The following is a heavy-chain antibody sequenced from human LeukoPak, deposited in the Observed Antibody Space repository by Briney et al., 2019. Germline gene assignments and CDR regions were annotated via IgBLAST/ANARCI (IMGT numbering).Heavy chain of an antibody. Sequence: GGSLRLSYAASGFTFTSYWMHWVRQASGKGLVWVSRVNSDGSSTTYADSVKGRFTISRDNAKNTLYLQMNSLRAEDTAVYYCARGRYYGMDVWGQGTTVTVSS. CDR2: VNSDGSST. V-gene: IGHV3-74*01. CDR1: GFTFTSYW. CDR3: ARGRYYGMDV. J-gene: IGHJ6*02.